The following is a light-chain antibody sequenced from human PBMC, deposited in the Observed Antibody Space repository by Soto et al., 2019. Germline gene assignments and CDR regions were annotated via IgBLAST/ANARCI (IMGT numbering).Light chain of an antibody. CDR2: KAS. CDR1: HTIASS. J-gene: IGKJ1*01. V-gene: IGKV1-5*03. Sequence: DIQITQSPSTWPAPEGHRVTINCRASHTIASSLAWYQQRPGKPPNLLIYKASTLASGVPSRFSGSGSGTEFTLTINSLQPDDFATYYCQQYRSYSGTFGQGTKVDIK. CDR3: QQYRSYSGT.